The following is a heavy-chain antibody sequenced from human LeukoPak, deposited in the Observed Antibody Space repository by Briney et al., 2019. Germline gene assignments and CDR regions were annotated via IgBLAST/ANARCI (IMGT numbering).Heavy chain of an antibody. CDR3: ARERLTVDAFDI. CDR1: GYTFTGYY. V-gene: IGHV1-2*02. J-gene: IGHJ3*02. CDR2: INPNSGGT. Sequence: ASMKVSCKASGYTFTGYYMHWVRQAPGQGLEWMGWINPNSGGTNYAQKFQGRVTMTRDTSISTAYMELSRLRSDDTAVYYCARERLTVDAFDIWGQGTMVTVSS. D-gene: IGHD2-21*02.